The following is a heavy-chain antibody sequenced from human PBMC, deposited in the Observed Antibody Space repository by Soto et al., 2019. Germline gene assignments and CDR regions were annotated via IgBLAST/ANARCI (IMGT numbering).Heavy chain of an antibody. Sequence: GGSLRLSCAASGFTFSSYWMSWVRQAPGKGLEWVANIKQDGSEKYYVDSVKGQFTISRDNAKNSLYLQMNSLRAEDTAVYYCASRGRGCSGGSCYSAFDIWGQGTMVTVSS. CDR3: ASRGRGCSGGSCYSAFDI. J-gene: IGHJ3*02. CDR2: IKQDGSEK. CDR1: GFTFSSYW. V-gene: IGHV3-7*01. D-gene: IGHD2-15*01.